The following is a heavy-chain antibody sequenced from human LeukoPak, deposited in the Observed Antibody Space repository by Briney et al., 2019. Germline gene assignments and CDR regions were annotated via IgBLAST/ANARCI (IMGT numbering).Heavy chain of an antibody. J-gene: IGHJ4*02. CDR2: INPSGGST. CDR1: GYTFTSYY. Sequence: ASVKVSCKASGYTFTSYYMHWVRQAPGQGLEWMGIINPSGGSTSYAQKFQGRVTMTRDTSTSTVYMELSSLRSEDTAVYYCARVGANLVVVPAAMGYFDYWGQGTLVTVSS. V-gene: IGHV1-46*01. CDR3: ARVGANLVVVPAAMGYFDY. D-gene: IGHD2-2*01.